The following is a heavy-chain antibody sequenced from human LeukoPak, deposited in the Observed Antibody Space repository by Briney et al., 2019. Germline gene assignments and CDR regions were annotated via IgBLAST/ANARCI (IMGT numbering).Heavy chain of an antibody. CDR1: GFTYDNYG. D-gene: IGHD3-10*01. Sequence: PGGSLRLSCAASGFTYDNYGMHWVRQAPGKGLEWVAGLIWDSGIEQYAGSVRGRFTISRDNAKNSLFLQMNSLRGEDTAFYYCARDTGTTLSGFDSWGQGTLVTVSS. CDR3: ARDTGTTLSGFDS. CDR2: LIWDSGIE. J-gene: IGHJ4*02. V-gene: IGHV3-9*01.